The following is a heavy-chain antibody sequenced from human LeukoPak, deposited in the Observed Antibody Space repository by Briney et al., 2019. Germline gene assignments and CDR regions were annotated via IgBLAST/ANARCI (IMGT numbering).Heavy chain of an antibody. V-gene: IGHV3-66*01. CDR2: IYSGGST. J-gene: IGHJ3*02. D-gene: IGHD5-18*01. CDR3: AIGYSTPHAFDI. Sequence: PGGSLRLSCAASGFTVSSNYMSWVRQAPGKGLEWVSVIYSGGSTYYADSVKGRFTISRDNSKNTLYLKMNSLSAEDTAVYYCAIGYSTPHAFDIWGQGTMVTVSS. CDR1: GFTVSSNY.